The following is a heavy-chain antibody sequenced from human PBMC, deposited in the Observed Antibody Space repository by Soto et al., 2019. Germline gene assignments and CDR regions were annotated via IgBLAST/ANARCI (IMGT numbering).Heavy chain of an antibody. V-gene: IGHV4-34*01. CDR3: ARGGVYCGGDCYSADY. CDR2: INHSGST. D-gene: IGHD2-21*01. Sequence: SETLSLTCAVYGGSFSGYYWSWIRQPPGKGLEWIGEINHSGSTNYNPSLKSRVTISVDTSKNQFSLKLSSVTAADTAVYYCARGGVYCGGDCYSADYWGQGTLVTVSS. J-gene: IGHJ4*02. CDR1: GGSFSGYY.